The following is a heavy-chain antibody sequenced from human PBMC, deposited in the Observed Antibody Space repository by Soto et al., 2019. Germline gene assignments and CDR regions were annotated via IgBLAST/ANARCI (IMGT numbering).Heavy chain of an antibody. CDR3: AREGPSGYDYVGWFDP. CDR2: IIPIFGTA. CDR1: GGTFSSYA. V-gene: IGHV1-69*13. Sequence: GASVKVSCKASGGTFSSYAISWVRQAPGQGLEWMGGIIPIFGTANYAQKFQGRVTITADESTSTAYMELSSLRSEDTAVYYCAREGPSGYDYVGWFDPWGQGTLVTVSS. D-gene: IGHD5-12*01. J-gene: IGHJ5*02.